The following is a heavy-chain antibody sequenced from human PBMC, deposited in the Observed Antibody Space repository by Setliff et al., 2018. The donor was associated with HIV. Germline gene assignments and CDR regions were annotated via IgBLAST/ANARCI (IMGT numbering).Heavy chain of an antibody. Sequence: PSETLSLTCTVSGGSISNNSYYWGWVRRPPGKGLELIGNLFYNGNTYYNPSLKSRVTISVDTSKNQFSLKLSSVTAADTAIYFCARQFRYPNREVAGVDYWGQGTLVTVSS. CDR2: LFYNGNT. CDR1: GGSISNNSYY. V-gene: IGHV4-39*01. D-gene: IGHD6-19*01. J-gene: IGHJ4*02. CDR3: ARQFRYPNREVAGVDY.